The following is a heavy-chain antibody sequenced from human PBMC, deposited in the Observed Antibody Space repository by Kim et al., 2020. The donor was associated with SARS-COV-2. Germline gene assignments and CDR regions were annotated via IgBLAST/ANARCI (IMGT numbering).Heavy chain of an antibody. Sequence: GGSLRLSCVASGFTFSSYGMHWGRQAPGKGLEWVAVMWYDENNKYYADSVRGRFTISRDNSKNALYLQMSSLRAEDKAVYFCARDMQRWPSGRYFDSWG. CDR2: MWYDENNK. D-gene: IGHD6-25*01. J-gene: IGHJ4*01. CDR3: ARDMQRWPSGRYFDS. CDR1: GFTFSSYG. V-gene: IGHV3-33*01.